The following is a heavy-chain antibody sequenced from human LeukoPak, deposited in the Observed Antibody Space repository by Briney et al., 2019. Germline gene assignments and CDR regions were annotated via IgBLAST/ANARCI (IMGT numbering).Heavy chain of an antibody. CDR1: GFTFDDYA. V-gene: IGHV3-9*01. CDR3: AKDISWEIVATIGTSDY. D-gene: IGHD5-12*01. CDR2: ISWNSGSI. Sequence: PGGSLRLSCAASGFTFDDYAVHWVRQAPGKGLEWVSGISWNSGSIGYADSVKGRFTISRDNAKNSLYLQMNSLRAEDTALYYCAKDISWEIVATIGTSDYWGQGTLVTVSS. J-gene: IGHJ4*02.